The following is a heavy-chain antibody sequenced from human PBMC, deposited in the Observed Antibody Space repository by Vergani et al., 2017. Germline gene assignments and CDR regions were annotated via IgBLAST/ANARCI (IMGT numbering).Heavy chain of an antibody. CDR3: AIHDSCHYVSSYYGLDV. V-gene: IGHV4-39*01. D-gene: IGHD3-16*01. Sequence: QLQLHKSGPGLVKPSETLSLTCTLSGGSISSSSHFWGWLRQTPGKGLEWIGSIYYSGSTYYNPSLKSRVSISVDTSKNQFSLKLSSVTAADSAVYYCAIHDSCHYVSSYYGLDVWGQGTTVTVSS. CDR2: IYYSGST. J-gene: IGHJ6*02. CDR1: GGSISSSSHF.